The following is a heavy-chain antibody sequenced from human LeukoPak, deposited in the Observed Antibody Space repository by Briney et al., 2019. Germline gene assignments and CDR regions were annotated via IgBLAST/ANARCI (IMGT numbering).Heavy chain of an antibody. J-gene: IGHJ4*02. CDR3: ARSPGSRGYGYGPFDF. D-gene: IGHD5-18*01. CDR2: MFYSGST. CDR1: GGSISSSSYY. V-gene: IGHV4-39*01. Sequence: PSETLSLTCTVSGGSISSSSYYWGWIRQPPGMGLEWIGSMFYSGSTYYNPSLKSRVTISVDTSKNQFSLKLSSVTAADTAVYYCARSPGSRGYGYGPFDFWGQGTLVTVSS.